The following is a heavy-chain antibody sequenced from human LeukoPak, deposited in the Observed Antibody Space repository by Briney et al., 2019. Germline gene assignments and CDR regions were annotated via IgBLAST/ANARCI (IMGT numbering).Heavy chain of an antibody. J-gene: IGHJ4*02. CDR1: VFIFQVFC. D-gene: IGHD2-2*02. CDR3: ARNGGYSSSSTCYTLDY. Sequence: GGFLSLSCEVSVFIFQVFCMSCVRQAPGKGLEWVSGLNWNGGITDYADSVKGRFTISRDNAKNSLYLEMHSLRAGDTALYYCARNGGYSSSSTCYTLDYSGEGVLVTVSS. CDR2: LNWNGGIT. V-gene: IGHV3-20*04.